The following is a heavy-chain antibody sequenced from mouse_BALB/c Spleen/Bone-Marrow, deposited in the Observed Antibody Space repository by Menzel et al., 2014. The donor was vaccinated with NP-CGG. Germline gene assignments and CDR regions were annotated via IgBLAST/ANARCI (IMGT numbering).Heavy chain of an antibody. D-gene: IGHD2-3*01. CDR2: IRNKANGYTT. Sequence: EVMLVESGGGLGQPGGSLRLSCATSGFTFTDYYMNWVRQPPGKALEWLGFIRNKANGYTTEYSASVKGRFTISIDNSHSILYLQMNPQRTEDSATYYCSRDIGRLLLVYWGQGTTLTVSS. CDR1: GFTFTDYY. J-gene: IGHJ2*01. CDR3: SRDIGRLLLVY. V-gene: IGHV7-3*02.